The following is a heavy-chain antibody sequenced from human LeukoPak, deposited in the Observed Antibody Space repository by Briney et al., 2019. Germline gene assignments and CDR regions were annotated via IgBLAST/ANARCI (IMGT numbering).Heavy chain of an antibody. Sequence: PSETLSLTCTVSGGSISGYYWSWIRQPAGMGLEWIGRISTSGSTHYSPSLKSRVTISVDTSKNQFSLKLSSVTAADTAVYYCARDFSSGYHYDYWGQGTLVTVSS. D-gene: IGHD3-22*01. V-gene: IGHV4-4*07. CDR3: ARDFSSGYHYDY. J-gene: IGHJ4*02. CDR2: ISTSGST. CDR1: GGSISGYY.